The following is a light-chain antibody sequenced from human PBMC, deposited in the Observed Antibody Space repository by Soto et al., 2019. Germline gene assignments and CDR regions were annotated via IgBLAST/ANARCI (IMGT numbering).Light chain of an antibody. J-gene: IGLJ1*01. CDR3: QSYDSSLGGNYV. Sequence: QSALSQPPSVSGAPGQRVTISCTGSGSNIGAGYDAHWFQQVPGTAPKLLIYGSTNRPSGVPDRFSGSKSGTSASLAITGLQAEDEADYYCQSYDSSLGGNYVFGTGTKVTVL. CDR1: GSNIGAGYD. V-gene: IGLV1-40*01. CDR2: GST.